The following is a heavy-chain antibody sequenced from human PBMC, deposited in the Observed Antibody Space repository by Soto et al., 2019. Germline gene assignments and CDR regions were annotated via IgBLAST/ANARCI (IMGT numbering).Heavy chain of an antibody. D-gene: IGHD6-19*01. CDR1: GGSISGHY. CDR2: IFYSGST. V-gene: IGHV4-59*11. J-gene: IGHJ4*02. CDR3: ARVGSSGWSPDY. Sequence: LSLTCAVSGGSISGHYWIWIRQSPGKGLEWIGYIFYSGSTNYNPSLKSRVTMSVDTSKNQFSLKLSSVSAADTAVYYCARVGSSGWSPDYWGQGTLVTVSS.